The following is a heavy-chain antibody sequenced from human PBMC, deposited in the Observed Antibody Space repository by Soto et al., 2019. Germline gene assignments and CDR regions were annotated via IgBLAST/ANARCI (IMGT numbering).Heavy chain of an antibody. J-gene: IGHJ5*02. D-gene: IGHD5-18*01. V-gene: IGHV1-8*02. CDR1: GYTFTNND. CDR2: MNPGSGDT. Sequence: ASVKVSCKASGYTFTNNDVSCVRQATGQGLEWMGRMNPGSGDTGYAQKFQGRVTMTRDISIATANMELNSLTSEDTAIYYCARMESFGSLNWFDPWGQGTLVTVSS. CDR3: ARMESFGSLNWFDP.